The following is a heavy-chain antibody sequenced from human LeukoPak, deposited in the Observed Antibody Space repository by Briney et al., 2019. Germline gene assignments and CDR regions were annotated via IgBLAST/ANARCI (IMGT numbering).Heavy chain of an antibody. Sequence: GGSLRLSCAASGFTFSSYGMHWVRQAPGKGLEWVAVISYDGSNKYYADSVKGRFTISRDNSKNTLYLQMNSLRAEDTAVYYCAKDPGDIVAVPTAIWNWGQGTLVTVSS. CDR1: GFTFSSYG. D-gene: IGHD2-2*01. J-gene: IGHJ4*02. V-gene: IGHV3-30*18. CDR2: ISYDGSNK. CDR3: AKDPGDIVAVPTAIWN.